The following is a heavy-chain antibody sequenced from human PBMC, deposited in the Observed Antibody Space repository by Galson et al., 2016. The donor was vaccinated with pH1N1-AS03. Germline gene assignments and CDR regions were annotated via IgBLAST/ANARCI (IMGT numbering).Heavy chain of an antibody. V-gene: IGHV3-48*03. Sequence: SLRLSCAASGFAFRSHSMNWVRQAPGKGLEWISYITGVGVTMYGDSVRGRFVLSRDNAKNSVSLQMNSLRAEDTASYYCTRDGTDTYFHFDFWGQGTLVTVSS. D-gene: IGHD2/OR15-2a*01. J-gene: IGHJ4*02. CDR3: TRDGTDTYFHFDF. CDR2: ITGVGVTM. CDR1: GFAFRSHS.